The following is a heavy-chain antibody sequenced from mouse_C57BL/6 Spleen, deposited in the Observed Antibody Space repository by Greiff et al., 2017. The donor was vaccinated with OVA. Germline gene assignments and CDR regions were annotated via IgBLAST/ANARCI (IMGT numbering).Heavy chain of an antibody. CDR1: GFTFSSYA. J-gene: IGHJ1*03. CDR2: ISDGGSYT. D-gene: IGHD1-1*01. V-gene: IGHV5-4*03. CDR3: ARSSYYGSSYSYFDV. Sequence: EVKLVESGGGLVKPGGSLKLSCAASGFTFSSYAMSWVRQTPEKRLEWVATISDGGSYTYYPDNVKGRFTISRDNAKNNLYLQMSHLKSEDTAMYYCARSSYYGSSYSYFDVWGTGTTVTVSS.